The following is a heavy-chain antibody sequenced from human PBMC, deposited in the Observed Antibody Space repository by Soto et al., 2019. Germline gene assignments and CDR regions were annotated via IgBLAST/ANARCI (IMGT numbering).Heavy chain of an antibody. CDR3: ARGGSGYVWFNEF. J-gene: IGHJ4*02. V-gene: IGHV1-69*01. Sequence: QEQLVQSGAEVKKSGSSVKVSCKDTGGLFSSYAVSWVRQAPGQGLEWMGGIIPVFDTVYYAQKFQGRVTITADESTKTAYLALSSLRSEDTAMYYCARGGSGYVWFNEFWGQGTLVTVSS. D-gene: IGHD3-22*01. CDR1: GGLFSSYA. CDR2: IIPVFDTV.